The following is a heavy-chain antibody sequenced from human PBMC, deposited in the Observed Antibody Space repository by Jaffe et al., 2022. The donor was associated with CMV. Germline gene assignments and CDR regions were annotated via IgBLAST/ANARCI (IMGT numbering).Heavy chain of an antibody. Sequence: QVQLVQSGAEVKKPGASVKVSCKASGYTFTGYYMHWVRQAPGQGLEWMGWINPNSGGTNYAQKFQGRVTMTRDTSISTAYMELSRLRSDDTAVYYCARERGYSYGQYYYYYGMDVWGQGTTVTVSS. CDR1: GYTFTGYY. V-gene: IGHV1-2*02. D-gene: IGHD5-18*01. CDR3: ARERGYSYGQYYYYYGMDV. J-gene: IGHJ6*02. CDR2: INPNSGGT.